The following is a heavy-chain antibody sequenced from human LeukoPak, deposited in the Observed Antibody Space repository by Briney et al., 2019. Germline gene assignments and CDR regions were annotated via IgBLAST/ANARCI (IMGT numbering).Heavy chain of an antibody. CDR3: ARGGRGSYL. Sequence: GGSLRLSCAASGFTFSGYWMSWVRQAPGKGLEWVANIKQDGSEKYYVDSVKGRFTISRDNAKSSLYLQMNSLRDEDTAVYYCARGGRGSYLWGQGTLVTVSS. D-gene: IGHD3-16*01. V-gene: IGHV3-7*04. J-gene: IGHJ4*02. CDR2: IKQDGSEK. CDR1: GFTFSGYW.